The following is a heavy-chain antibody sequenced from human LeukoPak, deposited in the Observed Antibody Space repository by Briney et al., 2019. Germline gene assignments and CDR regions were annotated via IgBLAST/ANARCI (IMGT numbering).Heavy chain of an antibody. J-gene: IGHJ5*02. Sequence: GGSLRLSCAASGFTVGSNYMSWVRQAPGKGLEWVSVIYSGGSTYYADSVKGRFTISRDNSKNALYLQMNSLRAEDTAVYYCARRSQYGDYPWGQGTLVTVSS. D-gene: IGHD4-17*01. CDR3: ARRSQYGDYP. V-gene: IGHV3-66*02. CDR2: IYSGGST. CDR1: GFTVGSNY.